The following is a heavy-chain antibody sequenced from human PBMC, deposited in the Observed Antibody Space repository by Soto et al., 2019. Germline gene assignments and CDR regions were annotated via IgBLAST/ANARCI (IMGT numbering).Heavy chain of an antibody. CDR2: INPGNGTI. D-gene: IGHD3-16*01. J-gene: IGHJ5*02. Sequence: QVQLVQSGAEAKKPGASVKVACKSSGYTFTSYAMNWVRQAPGQRLAWMGWINPGNGTIKYSQRFQGRVKFTSDRSASTAYMELRSLTSEDTALYYCESSDGYIFASYAAPGGKGTLVIVSS. V-gene: IGHV1-3*01. CDR3: ESSDGYIFASYAAP. CDR1: GYTFTSYA.